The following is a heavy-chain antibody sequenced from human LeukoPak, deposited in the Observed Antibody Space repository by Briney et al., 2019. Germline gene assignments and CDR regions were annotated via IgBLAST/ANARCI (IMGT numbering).Heavy chain of an antibody. D-gene: IGHD2-2*01. Sequence: SETLSLTCTVSGGSVNSGGYYWSWIRQPPGKGLEWIGYIYHSGSTYYNPSLKSRVTISVDRSKNQFSLKLSSVTAADTAVYYCARAPIVIVPAARLTIGGPFDYWGQGTLVTVSS. CDR3: ARAPIVIVPAARLTIGGPFDY. CDR1: GGSVNSGGYY. V-gene: IGHV4-30-2*01. CDR2: IYHSGST. J-gene: IGHJ4*02.